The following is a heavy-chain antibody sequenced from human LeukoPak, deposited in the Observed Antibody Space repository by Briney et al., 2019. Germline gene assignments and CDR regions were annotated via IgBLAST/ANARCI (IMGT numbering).Heavy chain of an antibody. CDR1: GDSVSSNSAA. D-gene: IGHD1-26*01. CDR2: TYYRSKWYN. V-gene: IGHV6-1*01. J-gene: IGHJ4*02. Sequence: PSQTHSLPCAISGDSVSSNSAAWNWIRQSPSRGLEWLGRTYYRSKWYNDYAVSVKSRITINPDTSKNQFSLQLNSVTPEDTAVYYCARDSIAKGSGSYKYYFDYWGQGTLVTVSS. CDR3: ARDSIAKGSGSYKYYFDY.